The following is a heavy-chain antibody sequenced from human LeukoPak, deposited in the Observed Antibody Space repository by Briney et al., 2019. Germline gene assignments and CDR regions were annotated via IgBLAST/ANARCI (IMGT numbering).Heavy chain of an antibody. D-gene: IGHD2-2*01. V-gene: IGHV1-18*01. CDR2: ISAYNGNT. CDR3: ARGYCSSTSCPWGY. CDR1: GYTFTSYG. J-gene: IGHJ4*02. Sequence: ASVKVSCTASGYTFTSYGISWVRQAPGQGLEWMGWISAYNGNTNYAQKLQGRVTMTTDTSTSTAYMELRSLRSDDTAVYYCARGYCSSTSCPWGYWGQGTLVTVSS.